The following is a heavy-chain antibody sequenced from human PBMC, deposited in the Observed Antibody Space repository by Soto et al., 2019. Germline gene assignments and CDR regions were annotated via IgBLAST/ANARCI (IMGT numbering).Heavy chain of an antibody. CDR3: ARVKGSGYHNWFDP. D-gene: IGHD3-22*01. J-gene: IGHJ5*02. CDR2: IIPIFGTA. CDR1: GGTFSSYA. V-gene: IGHV1-69*13. Sequence: ASVKVSCKASGGTFSSYAISWVRQAPGQGLEWMGGIIPIFGTANYAQKFQGRVTITADESTSTAYMELSSLRSEDTAVYYCARVKGSGYHNWFDPWGQGTLVTVSS.